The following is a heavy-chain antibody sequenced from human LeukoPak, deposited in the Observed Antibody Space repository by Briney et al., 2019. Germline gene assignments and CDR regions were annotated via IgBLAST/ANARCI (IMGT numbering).Heavy chain of an antibody. CDR1: GFTFSSYS. J-gene: IGHJ3*02. CDR2: ISSSSSYI. Sequence: KAGGSLRLSCAASGFTFSSYSMNWVRQAPGKGLEWVSSISSSSSYIYYADSVKGRFTISRDNAKNSLYLQMNSLRAEDTAVYYCARDLSKRITIFGVVAPRAFDIWGQGTMVTVSS. D-gene: IGHD3-3*01. V-gene: IGHV3-21*01. CDR3: ARDLSKRITIFGVVAPRAFDI.